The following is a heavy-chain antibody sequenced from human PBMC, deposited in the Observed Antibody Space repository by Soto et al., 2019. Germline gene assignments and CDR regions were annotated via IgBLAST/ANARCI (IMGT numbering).Heavy chain of an antibody. CDR2: LYSGGTS. V-gene: IGHV3-53*01. J-gene: IGHJ6*02. D-gene: IGHD3-9*01. Sequence: GGSLRLSCAASGFSISSNYVTWVRQAPGKGLEWVSLLYSGGTSYYADSVKGRFTISRDNSKNTLFLQMNRLKTEDTAVYYCARDLAALRYFDWLPDYYYYGMDVWGQGTTVTVSS. CDR3: ARDLAALRYFDWLPDYYYYGMDV. CDR1: GFSISSNY.